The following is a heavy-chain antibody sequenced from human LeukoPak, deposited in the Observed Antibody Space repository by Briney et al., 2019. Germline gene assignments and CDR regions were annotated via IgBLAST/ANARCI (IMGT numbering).Heavy chain of an antibody. V-gene: IGHV3-23*01. CDR1: GFTFSVSS. J-gene: IGHJ4*02. CDR3: AKGARQQLIDF. CDR2: IGGNGADT. D-gene: IGHD6-13*01. Sequence: GGSLRLSCAASGFTFSVSSMSWVRQAPGKGLEWVSSIGGNGADTFYADSVRGRFTISRDNSKNTLYLQMNSLTAADTAVYYCAKGARQQLIDFWGQGTLVTVSS.